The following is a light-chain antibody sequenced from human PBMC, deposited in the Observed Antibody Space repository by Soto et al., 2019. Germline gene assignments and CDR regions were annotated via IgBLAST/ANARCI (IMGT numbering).Light chain of an antibody. CDR3: QQYGALPPT. Sequence: EIGLTQFPGALPLSPGERVTLSCRASQTFSNTYLAWYQQKSGQAPKFLIYGASNSATGIPDRFSGSGSGADFTLTISRLEPEDFEVYYCQQYGALPPTFGGGTKVESK. CDR1: QTFSNTY. V-gene: IGKV3-20*01. CDR2: GAS. J-gene: IGKJ4*01.